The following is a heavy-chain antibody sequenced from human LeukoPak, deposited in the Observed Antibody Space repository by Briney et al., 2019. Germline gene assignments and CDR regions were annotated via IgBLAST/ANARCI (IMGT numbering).Heavy chain of an antibody. Sequence: ASVKVSCKASGNTFTSYFLHWVRQAPGQGLEWMGIINPSGGSTSYAQKFQGRVTMTRDTSTSTVYMELSSLRSEDTAVYYCARDQVVIIPSSVDYYYGMDVWGQGTTVTVSS. J-gene: IGHJ6*02. CDR1: GNTFTSYF. CDR2: INPSGGST. CDR3: ARDQVVIIPSSVDYYYGMDV. V-gene: IGHV1-46*01. D-gene: IGHD3-3*01.